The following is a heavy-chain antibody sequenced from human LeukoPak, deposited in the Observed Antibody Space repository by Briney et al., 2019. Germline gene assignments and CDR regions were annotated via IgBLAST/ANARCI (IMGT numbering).Heavy chain of an antibody. CDR2: ISPNSGGT. D-gene: IGHD6-19*01. Sequence: ASVKVSCQASGYTFTGYYMHWVRQAPGQGLEWMGWISPNSGGTNYAQKFQGRVTMTRDTSISTAYMELSRLRSDDTAVYYCARDLASSSGWFDWGQGTLVTVSS. CDR3: ARDLASSSGWFD. CDR1: GYTFTGYY. J-gene: IGHJ4*02. V-gene: IGHV1-2*02.